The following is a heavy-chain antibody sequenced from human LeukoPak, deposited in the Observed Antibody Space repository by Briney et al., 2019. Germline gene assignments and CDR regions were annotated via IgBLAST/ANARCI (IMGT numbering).Heavy chain of an antibody. Sequence: GGSLRLSCAASGFTFSSYAMSWVRQAPGKGLEWVSGISISGGSTSYADSVKGRFTISRDNPRNTLNMETNSLRAEDTALYYYDGRGYWVQWGQGTLVTVSS. CDR1: GFTFSSYA. D-gene: IGHD3-22*01. CDR2: ISISGGST. V-gene: IGHV3-23*01. CDR3: DGRGYWVQ. J-gene: IGHJ4*02.